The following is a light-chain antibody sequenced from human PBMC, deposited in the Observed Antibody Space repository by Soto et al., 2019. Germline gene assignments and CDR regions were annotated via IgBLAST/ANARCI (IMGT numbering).Light chain of an antibody. J-gene: IGLJ2*01. CDR1: SSDVGGYNY. CDR2: DDS. CDR3: SSYTTGSTPVV. Sequence: QSALTQPASVSGSPGQSVTISCTGTSSDVGGYNYVSWYQQHPGKAPKFMIYDDSNRPSGVSTRFSGSKSGNTASLTISGLQAEDEADYYCSSYTTGSTPVVFGGGTKLTVL. V-gene: IGLV2-14*01.